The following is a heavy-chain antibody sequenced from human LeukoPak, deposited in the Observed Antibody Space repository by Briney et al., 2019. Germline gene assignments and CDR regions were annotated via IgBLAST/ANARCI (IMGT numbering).Heavy chain of an antibody. Sequence: GGSLRLCCAASGFTFSSYAMHWVRQAAGKGLEWVAVISYDGSNKYYADSVKGRFTISRDNSKNTLYLQMNSLRAEDTAVYYCARDASGWILRYYFDYWGQGTLVTVSS. V-gene: IGHV3-30-3*01. J-gene: IGHJ4*02. D-gene: IGHD6-19*01. CDR1: GFTFSSYA. CDR2: ISYDGSNK. CDR3: ARDASGWILRYYFDY.